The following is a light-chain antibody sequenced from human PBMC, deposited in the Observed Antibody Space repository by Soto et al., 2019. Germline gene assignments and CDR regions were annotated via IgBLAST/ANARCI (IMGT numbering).Light chain of an antibody. J-gene: IGLJ3*02. CDR3: CSYAGSYTWV. CDR2: DVS. Sequence: QSALTQPRSVSGSPGQSVTISCTGTSSDVGGYNYVSWYQQHPGKAPKLMIYDVSKRPSGFPARFSGSKSGNTASLTISGLQGEDESDYYWCSYAGSYTWVFCGGTKLTVL. CDR1: SSDVGGYNY. V-gene: IGLV2-11*01.